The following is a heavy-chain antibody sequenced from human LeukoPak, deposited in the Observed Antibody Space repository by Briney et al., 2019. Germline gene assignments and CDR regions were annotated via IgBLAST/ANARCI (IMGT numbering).Heavy chain of an antibody. J-gene: IGHJ6*02. V-gene: IGHV3-23*01. CDR2: ISGSGGST. CDR3: AKTAADYSNYGMDV. Sequence: PGGSLRLSCAASGFTFSSYAMSWVRQAPGKGLEWVSAISGSGGSTYYTDSVKGRFTISRDNSKNTLYLQMNSLRAEDTAVYYCAKTAADYSNYGMDVWGQGTTVTVSS. CDR1: GFTFSSYA. D-gene: IGHD4-11*01.